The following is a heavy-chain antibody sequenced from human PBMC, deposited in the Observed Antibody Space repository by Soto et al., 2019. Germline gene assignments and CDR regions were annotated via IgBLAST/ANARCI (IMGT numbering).Heavy chain of an antibody. V-gene: IGHV3-23*01. D-gene: IGHD6-6*01. Sequence: EVQLLESGGGLVQPGGSLRLSCAASGFTFNSYAMSWVRQAPGKGLEWVSGISDSGGSTYYADSMKGRFSISRDNSKNTLYVQMSSLRAEDTAVYYCARGSLAARPYHYGYWGQGTLVTVSS. J-gene: IGHJ4*02. CDR1: GFTFNSYA. CDR2: ISDSGGST. CDR3: ARGSLAARPYHYGY.